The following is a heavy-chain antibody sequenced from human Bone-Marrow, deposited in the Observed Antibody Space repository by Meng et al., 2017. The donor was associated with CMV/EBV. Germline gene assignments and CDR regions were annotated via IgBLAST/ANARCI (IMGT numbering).Heavy chain of an antibody. V-gene: IGHV4-38-2*02. CDR3: ARDFTTPSEVVPAANYYYYGMDV. D-gene: IGHD2-2*01. CDR1: GYSISSGYY. CDR2: IYHSGST. J-gene: IGHJ6*02. Sequence: SETLSLTCTVPGYSISSGYYWGWIRQPPGKGLEWIGSIYHSGSTYYNPSLKSRVTISVDTSKNQFSLKLSSVTAADTAVYYCARDFTTPSEVVPAANYYYYGMDVWGQGTTVTVSS.